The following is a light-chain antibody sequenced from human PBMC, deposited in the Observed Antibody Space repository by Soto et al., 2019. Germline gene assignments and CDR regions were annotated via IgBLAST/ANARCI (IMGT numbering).Light chain of an antibody. Sequence: QLVLSQSPSASASLGASVKLTCTLTPGHSTYAIAWYQQRPGRGPTFLMKINSDGSHTKGAGIPDRFSGSSSGAERYLTISNLQSEDEADYYCQAWDAGVVFGGGTKLTVL. CDR3: QAWDAGVV. V-gene: IGLV4-69*01. CDR2: INSDGSH. J-gene: IGLJ2*01. CDR1: PGHSTYA.